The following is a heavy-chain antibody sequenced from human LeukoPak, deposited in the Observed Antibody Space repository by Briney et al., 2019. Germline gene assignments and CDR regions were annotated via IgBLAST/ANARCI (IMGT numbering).Heavy chain of an antibody. CDR1: GYSFTSYW. CDR3: ARQRGMVVTAEPFDY. Sequence: RGESLKISCKGSGYSFTSYWIGWVRQMPGKGLEWMGIIYPGDSDTRYSPSFQGQVTISADKSISTAYLQWSSLKASDTAMYYCARQRGMVVTAEPFDYWGQGTLVTVSS. D-gene: IGHD2-21*02. V-gene: IGHV5-51*01. J-gene: IGHJ4*02. CDR2: IYPGDSDT.